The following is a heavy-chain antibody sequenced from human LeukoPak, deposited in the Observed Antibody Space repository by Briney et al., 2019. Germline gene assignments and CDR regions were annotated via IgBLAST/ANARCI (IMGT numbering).Heavy chain of an antibody. D-gene: IGHD1-14*01. Sequence: GGSLRLSCVASGFIFSTYGLHWVRQSPGRGLEWVAVVWYDGSQRYYADSVKGRFTISRDDSQNTIYLQMDSLRAEDTAVYYCATSSPRNYFDHWGQGTLVTVSS. CDR1: GFIFSTYG. CDR3: ATSSPRNYFDH. V-gene: IGHV3-33*01. J-gene: IGHJ4*02. CDR2: VWYDGSQR.